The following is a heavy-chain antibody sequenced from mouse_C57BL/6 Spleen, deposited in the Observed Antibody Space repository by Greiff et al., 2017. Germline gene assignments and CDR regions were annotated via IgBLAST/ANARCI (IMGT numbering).Heavy chain of an antibody. D-gene: IGHD4-1*01. Sequence: EVKLMESGGGLVQPGGSLSLSCAASGFTFTDYYMSWVRQPPGKALEWLGFIRNKANGYTTEYSASVKGLFTISRDNSQSILYLQMNALRAEDSATYYCARWPNFFMDYWGQGTSVTVSS. V-gene: IGHV7-3*01. CDR3: ARWPNFFMDY. CDR1: GFTFTDYY. J-gene: IGHJ4*01. CDR2: IRNKANGYTT.